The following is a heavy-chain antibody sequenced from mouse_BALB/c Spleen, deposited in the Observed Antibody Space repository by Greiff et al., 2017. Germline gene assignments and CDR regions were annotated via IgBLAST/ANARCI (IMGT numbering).Heavy chain of an antibody. J-gene: IGHJ2*01. CDR1: GFTFTDYY. CDR2: IRNKANGYTT. V-gene: IGHV7-3*02. Sequence: DVKLVESGGGLVQPGGSLRLSCATSGFTFTDYYMSWVRQPPGKALEWLGFIRNKANGYTTEYSASVKGRFTISRDNSQSILYLQMNTLRAEDSATYYCARGLLLYYFDYWGQGTTLTVSS. CDR3: ARGLLLYYFDY. D-gene: IGHD2-3*01.